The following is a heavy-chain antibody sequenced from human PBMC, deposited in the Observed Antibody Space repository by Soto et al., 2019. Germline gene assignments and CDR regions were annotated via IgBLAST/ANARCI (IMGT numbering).Heavy chain of an antibody. CDR3: ARRSCTVFDY. D-gene: IGHD2-8*01. V-gene: IGHV5-51*01. CDR2: IYPGDSVT. Sequence: EVQLVQSGAEVKKPGESLKISCKGSGYSFTNYWIGWVRQMPGKGLEWMGIIYPGDSVTRYSPYFQSQVTISADKSIGTDYLQYSSVRASGTAMYLSARRSCTVFDYGGLGTLATGSS. CDR1: GYSFTNYW. J-gene: IGHJ4*02.